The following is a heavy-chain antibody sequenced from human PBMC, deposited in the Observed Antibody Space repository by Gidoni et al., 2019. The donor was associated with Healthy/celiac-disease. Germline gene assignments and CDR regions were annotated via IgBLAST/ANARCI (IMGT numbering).Heavy chain of an antibody. CDR2: ISGSGGST. V-gene: IGHV3-23*01. CDR1: GFPFSSYA. CDR3: AKVSGWRSYYYYGMDV. J-gene: IGHJ6*02. Sequence: EVQLLESGGGLVQPGGSLRLSCAASGFPFSSYAMSWVRQAPGKGLEWVSAISGSGGSTYYADSVKGRFTISRDNSKNTLYLQMNSLRAEDTAVYYCAKVSGWRSYYYYGMDVWGQGTTVTVSS. D-gene: IGHD6-19*01.